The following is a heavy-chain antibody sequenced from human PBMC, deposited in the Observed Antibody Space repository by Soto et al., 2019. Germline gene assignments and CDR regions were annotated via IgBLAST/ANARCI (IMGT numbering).Heavy chain of an antibody. J-gene: IGHJ4*02. V-gene: IGHV3-23*01. CDR1: GFTFSNYA. CDR3: AKAGGATGTVDYFDY. D-gene: IGHD1-1*01. Sequence: GGSLRFSCAASGFTFSNYAINWVRQSPGKGLEWVSVISGSVGSTYYADSVKGRFTITRDNSKNTLYLQMNSLRAEDTAVYYCAKAGGATGTVDYFDYWGQGTLVTVSS. CDR2: ISGSVGST.